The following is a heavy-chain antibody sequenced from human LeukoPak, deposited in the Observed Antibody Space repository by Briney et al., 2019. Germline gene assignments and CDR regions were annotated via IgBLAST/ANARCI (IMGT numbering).Heavy chain of an antibody. CDR2: ISWNSGSI. D-gene: IGHD2-15*01. Sequence: GGSLRLSCAASGFTFDDYAMHWVRQAPGKGLEWVSGISWNSGSIGYADSVKGRSTISRDNAKNSLYLQMNSLRAVDTAVYYCARGPSGGNGFSYWGLGTLVTVSS. CDR1: GFTFDDYA. CDR3: ARGPSGGNGFSY. V-gene: IGHV3-9*01. J-gene: IGHJ4*02.